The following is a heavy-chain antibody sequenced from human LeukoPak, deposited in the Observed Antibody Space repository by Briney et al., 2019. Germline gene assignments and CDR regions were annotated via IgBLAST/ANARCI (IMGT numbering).Heavy chain of an antibody. D-gene: IGHD3-3*01. V-gene: IGHV4-34*01. J-gene: IGHJ6*02. CDR3: ARDYDFWSGYGMDV. CDR2: INHSGST. Sequence: SETLSLTCAVYGGSFSGYYWSWIRQPPGKGLEWIGEINHSGSTNYNPSLKSRVTISVDTSKNQFSLKLSSVTAADTAVYYCARDYDFWSGYGMDVWGQGTTVTVSS. CDR1: GGSFSGYY.